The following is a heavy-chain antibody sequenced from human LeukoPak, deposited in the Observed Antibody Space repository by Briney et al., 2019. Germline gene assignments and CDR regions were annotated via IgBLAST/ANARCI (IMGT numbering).Heavy chain of an antibody. CDR2: INPNSGVT. D-gene: IGHD6-13*01. CDR3: ARGDSSNWYRAFDT. J-gene: IGHJ3*02. CDR1: GYTFIGYY. Sequence: ASVKVSCKASGYTFIGYYMYWVRQAPGQGLEWMGWINPNSGVTNYAQKFQGGVTMTRDTSISAAYMELSGLTSDDTAVYYCARGDSSNWYRAFDTWGQGTMVTVSS. V-gene: IGHV1-2*02.